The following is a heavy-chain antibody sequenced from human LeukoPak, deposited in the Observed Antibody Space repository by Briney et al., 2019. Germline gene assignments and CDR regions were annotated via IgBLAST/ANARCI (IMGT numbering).Heavy chain of an antibody. J-gene: IGHJ4*02. D-gene: IGHD5-12*01. Sequence: PGGSLRLSCAASGFTFSSYEMIWVRQAPVKGLECVSYISGSGRTIYYADSVKGRFTISRDNAKNSLYLQMYSLRAGDTAAYYCASPQTSGYAFGYWGQGTLVTVSS. CDR3: ASPQTSGYAFGY. V-gene: IGHV3-48*03. CDR1: GFTFSSYE. CDR2: ISGSGRTI.